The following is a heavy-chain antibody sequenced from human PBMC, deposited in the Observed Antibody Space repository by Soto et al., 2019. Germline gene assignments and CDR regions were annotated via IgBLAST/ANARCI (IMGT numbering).Heavy chain of an antibody. V-gene: IGHV4-39*01. J-gene: IGHJ5*02. Sequence: SETLSLTCTVSGGSISSSSYYWGWIRQPPGKGLEWIGSIYYSGSTYYNPSLKSRVTISVDTSKNQFSLKLSSVTAADTAVYYCARTPYYYDGSGGGWFDPWGQGTLVTVSS. CDR2: IYYSGST. CDR3: ARTPYYYDGSGGGWFDP. CDR1: GGSISSSSYY. D-gene: IGHD3-22*01.